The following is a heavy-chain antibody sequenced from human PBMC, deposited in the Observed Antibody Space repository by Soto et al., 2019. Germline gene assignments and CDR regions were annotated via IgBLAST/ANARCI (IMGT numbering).Heavy chain of an antibody. CDR3: ARTGDGHHDFLDY. D-gene: IGHD1-1*01. J-gene: IGHJ4*02. CDR1: GFTFSAYW. CDR2: INEDGSEY. V-gene: IGHV3-7*01. Sequence: DLEESGGGLVQPGGSLRLSCAASGFTFSAYWMNWVRQAPGKGLEWVANINEDGSEYNEVASVNGRFTISRDNAKNSLFLQMNALRVEDTAVYYCARTGDGHHDFLDYWGQGILVSVSS.